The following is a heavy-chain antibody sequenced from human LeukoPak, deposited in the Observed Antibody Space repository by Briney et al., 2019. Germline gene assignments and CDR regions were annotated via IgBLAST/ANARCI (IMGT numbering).Heavy chain of an antibody. J-gene: IGHJ4*02. D-gene: IGHD2-15*01. CDR3: ARRYCSGGFCYYFDY. CDR2: IYYSGST. V-gene: IGHV4-59*12. CDR1: GGSISSYY. Sequence: PSETLSLTCTVSGGSISSYYWSWIRQPPGKGLEWIGYIYYSGSTNYNPSLKSRVTISVDTSKNQFSLNLSSVTAADTAVYYCARRYCSGGFCYYFDYWGQGTLVTVSS.